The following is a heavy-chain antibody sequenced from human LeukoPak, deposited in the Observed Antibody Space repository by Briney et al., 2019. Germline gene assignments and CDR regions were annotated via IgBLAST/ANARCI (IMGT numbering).Heavy chain of an antibody. CDR2: ISGSGGST. CDR3: AKGSDSSGFFDY. CDR1: GFTFSSYA. V-gene: IGHV3-23*01. J-gene: IGHJ4*02. D-gene: IGHD6-19*01. Sequence: GGSLRLSCAASGFTFSSYAMSWVRQAPGKGLEWVSAISGSGGSTYYADSAKGRFTISRDNSKNTLYLQMNSLRAEDTAVYYCAKGSDSSGFFDYWGQGTLVTVSS.